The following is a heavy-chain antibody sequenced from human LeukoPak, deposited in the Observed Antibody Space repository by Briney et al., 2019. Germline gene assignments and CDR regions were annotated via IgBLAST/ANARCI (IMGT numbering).Heavy chain of an antibody. Sequence: GGSLRLSCAASGFRFSFFTLNWVRQAPGKGLEWVSSISDGGSEIYYADPVKGRFAISRDDAKNSLSLQMNSLRVEDTAIYYCAKGKSGSYYYYMDVWGKGTTVTVSS. V-gene: IGHV3-21*06. CDR2: ISDGGSEI. CDR3: AKGKSGSYYYYMDV. CDR1: GFRFSFFT. J-gene: IGHJ6*03.